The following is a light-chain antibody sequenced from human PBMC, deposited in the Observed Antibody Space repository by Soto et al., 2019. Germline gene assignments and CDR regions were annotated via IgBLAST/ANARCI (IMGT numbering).Light chain of an antibody. CDR3: QQYGSSPRT. CDR2: DAS. J-gene: IGKJ1*01. Sequence: EIVLTQSPGTLSLSPGERATLSCRASQSVSGVYLAWYQQRPGQAPRLLIYDASSRATDIPDRFSGSGSGTDFTLTISRLEPEDFAVYYCQQYGSSPRTFGQGTKVEIK. V-gene: IGKV3-20*01. CDR1: QSVSGVY.